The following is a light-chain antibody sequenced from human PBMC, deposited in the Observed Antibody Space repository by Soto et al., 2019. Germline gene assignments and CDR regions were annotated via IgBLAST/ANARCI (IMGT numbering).Light chain of an antibody. CDR1: PGVRSA. CDR2: DAS. J-gene: IGKJ4*02. V-gene: IGKV1-13*02. CDR3: QQFHSPALT. Sequence: AIQLTQAPSPLSASVGDRVTITGRASPGVRSALAWYQHKPGRGPRLLIYDASTLQSEVPSRFSGSGSGTDFTLTSSSLQPEDFATYHCQQFHSPALTFGGGT.